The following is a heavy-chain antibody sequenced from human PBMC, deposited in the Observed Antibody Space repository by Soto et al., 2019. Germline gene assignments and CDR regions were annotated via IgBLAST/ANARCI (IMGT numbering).Heavy chain of an antibody. CDR1: GFTFSSYA. CDR3: AKGRGYCSSNSCYVGSDC. J-gene: IGHJ4*02. V-gene: IGHV3-23*01. Sequence: EVQLLESGGGLVQPGGSLRLSCAASGFTFSSYAMSWVRQAPGKGLEWVSAISGSGGSTYYADSVKGRFTISRDNSKNTLNLQMNSLRAEDTAVYYCAKGRGYCSSNSCYVGSDCWGQGTLVTVSS. CDR2: ISGSGGST. D-gene: IGHD2-2*01.